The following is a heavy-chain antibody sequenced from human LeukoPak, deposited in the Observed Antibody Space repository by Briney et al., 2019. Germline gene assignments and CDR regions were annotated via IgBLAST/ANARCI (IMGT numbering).Heavy chain of an antibody. Sequence: SETLSFTCTVSGGSISGYYWSWIRQPPGKGLEWIGSIYHSGSTYYNPSLKSRVTISVDTSNNQFSLKLSSVTAADTAVYYCASPSIAAAGEDAFDIWGQGTMVTVSS. CDR2: IYHSGST. CDR3: ASPSIAAAGEDAFDI. V-gene: IGHV4-59*08. CDR1: GGSISGYY. D-gene: IGHD6-13*01. J-gene: IGHJ3*02.